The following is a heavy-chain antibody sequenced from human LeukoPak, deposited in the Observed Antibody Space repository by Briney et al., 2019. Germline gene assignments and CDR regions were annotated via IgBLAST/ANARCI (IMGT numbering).Heavy chain of an antibody. V-gene: IGHV1-2*02. CDR3: ARDYSDQTNLVWFDP. CDR1: GYTFTGYY. D-gene: IGHD2-21*01. CDR2: INPNSGDT. Sequence: ASVKVSCKASGYTFTGYYIHWVRQAPGQGLEWMGCINPNSGDTDYAQRFQGRVTMARDTSISTAYMELSGLRSDDTAVYYCARDYSDQTNLVWFDPWGQGTLVTVSS. J-gene: IGHJ5*02.